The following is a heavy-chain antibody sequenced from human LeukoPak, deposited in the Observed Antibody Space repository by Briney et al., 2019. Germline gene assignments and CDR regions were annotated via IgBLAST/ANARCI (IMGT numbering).Heavy chain of an antibody. CDR1: GGSISSYY. D-gene: IGHD6-25*01. V-gene: IGHV4-59*08. Sequence: SETLSLTCTVSGGSISSYYWSWIRQPPGKGLEWIGYIYYSGSTNYNPSLKSRVTISVDTSKNQFSLKLSSVTAADTAVYYCARHQGAAASAEYFQHWGQGTLVTVSS. J-gene: IGHJ1*01. CDR2: IYYSGST. CDR3: ARHQGAAASAEYFQH.